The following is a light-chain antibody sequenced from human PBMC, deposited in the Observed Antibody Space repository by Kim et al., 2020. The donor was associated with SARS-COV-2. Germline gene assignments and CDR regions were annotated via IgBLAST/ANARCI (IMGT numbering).Light chain of an antibody. Sequence: GKSITISCTGTSSDVGGYNYVSWYQQHPGKAPKLMIYDVSNRPSGVSNRFSGSKSGNTASLTISGLQAEDEADYYCSSYTSSSTAVFGGGTQLTVL. V-gene: IGLV2-14*03. CDR2: DVS. CDR1: SSDVGGYNY. CDR3: SSYTSSSTAV. J-gene: IGLJ2*01.